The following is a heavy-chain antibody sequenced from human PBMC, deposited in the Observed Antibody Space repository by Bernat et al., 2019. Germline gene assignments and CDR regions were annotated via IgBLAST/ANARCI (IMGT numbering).Heavy chain of an antibody. CDR1: GGSISSGGYS. D-gene: IGHD1-1*01. V-gene: IGHV4-31*03. Sequence: QVQLQESGPGLVKPSQTLSLTCPVSGGSISSGGYSWSWIRQHPGKGLEWIGYIYYSGSTYYNPSLKSRVTISLDTSKNQFPLKLSSVTAADTAVYYGARAGRRRANWDPPQEWGQGTLVTVSS. J-gene: IGHJ4*02. CDR2: IYYSGST. CDR3: ARAGRRRANWDPPQE.